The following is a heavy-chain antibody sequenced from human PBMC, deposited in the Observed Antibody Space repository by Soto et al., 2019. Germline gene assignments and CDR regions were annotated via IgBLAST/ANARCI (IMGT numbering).Heavy chain of an antibody. D-gene: IGHD4-17*01. Sequence: EVQLVQSGAEVKKPGESLRISCKGSGYSFTSYWISWVRQMPGKGLEWMGRIDPSDSYTNYSPSFQGHVTISADKSISTAYLQWSSLKASDTAMYYCASHKVAVTTEGVRNYYYGMDVWGQGTTVTVSS. CDR2: IDPSDSYT. CDR1: GYSFTSYW. V-gene: IGHV5-10-1*01. CDR3: ASHKVAVTTEGVRNYYYGMDV. J-gene: IGHJ6*02.